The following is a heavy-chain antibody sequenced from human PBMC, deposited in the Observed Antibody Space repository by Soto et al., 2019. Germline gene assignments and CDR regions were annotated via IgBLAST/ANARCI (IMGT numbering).Heavy chain of an antibody. Sequence: GGSLRPSCAASGFTFSSYGMHWVRQAPGKGLEWVAVISYDGSNKYYADSVKGRFTISRDNSKNTLYLQMNSLRAEDTAVYYCAKDGSNCGMDVWGQGTTVTVSS. CDR1: GFTFSSYG. D-gene: IGHD2-15*01. V-gene: IGHV3-30*18. CDR3: AKDGSNCGMDV. CDR2: ISYDGSNK. J-gene: IGHJ6*02.